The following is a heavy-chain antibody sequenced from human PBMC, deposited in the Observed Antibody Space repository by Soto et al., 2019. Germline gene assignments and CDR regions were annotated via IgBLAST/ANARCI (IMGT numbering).Heavy chain of an antibody. CDR2: IYWNDDK. Sequence: GPTLVNPTQTLTLTCTFSGFSLSTSGVGVGWIRQPPGKALEWLALIYWNDDKRYSPSLKSRLTISKDTSKNQVVLIMTNLDPVDTATYYCARSAFYYYDSSGYFPHWGQGTQVTVSS. CDR1: GFSLSTSGVG. J-gene: IGHJ4*02. CDR3: ARSAFYYYDSSGYFPH. D-gene: IGHD3-22*01. V-gene: IGHV2-5*01.